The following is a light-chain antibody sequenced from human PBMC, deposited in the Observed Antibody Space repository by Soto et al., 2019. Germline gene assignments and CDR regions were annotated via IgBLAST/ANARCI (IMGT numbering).Light chain of an antibody. Sequence: EILVTQWAAARCVAPGDRSRRSCMAGQGVTTNFAWYQQKSGQSPRLLIYDVSSRATGVPSRFSGTGSETHFTLTICGLQTADSPIYCCQQHNNRPLAFGQGTRLAIK. V-gene: IGKV3-15*01. J-gene: IGKJ5*01. CDR1: QGVTTN. CDR3: QQHNNRPLA. CDR2: DVS.